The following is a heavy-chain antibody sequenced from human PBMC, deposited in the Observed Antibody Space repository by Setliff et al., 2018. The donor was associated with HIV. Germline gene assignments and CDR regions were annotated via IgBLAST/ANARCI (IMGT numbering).Heavy chain of an antibody. D-gene: IGHD3-3*01. CDR1: GFTFSTYA. V-gene: IGHV3-23*01. J-gene: IGHJ5*02. CDR3: VKGQFLEWFNWFDP. CDR2: IGAVGGPT. Sequence: GGSLRLSCAASGFTFSTYAMGWVRQAPGKGLEWVSTIGAVGGPTHYAESVKGRFTISKDNSKNTLYLQMSSLRSEDTAVYYCVKGQFLEWFNWFDPWGQGTLVTVSS.